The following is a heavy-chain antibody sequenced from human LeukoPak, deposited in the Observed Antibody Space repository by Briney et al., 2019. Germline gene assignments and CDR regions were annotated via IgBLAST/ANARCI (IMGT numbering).Heavy chain of an antibody. CDR3: AKVGTGDQYYFDY. CDR2: ISSGSNTI. V-gene: IGHV3-48*01. Sequence: GGSLRLSCAASGFTFSTYRMNWVRQAPGKGLEWLSYISSGSNTIFYADSVKGRFTISRDNAKNSLFLQVNSLRAEDTAVYYCAKVGTGDQYYFDYWGQGALVTVSS. J-gene: IGHJ4*02. D-gene: IGHD1-26*01. CDR1: GFTFSTYR.